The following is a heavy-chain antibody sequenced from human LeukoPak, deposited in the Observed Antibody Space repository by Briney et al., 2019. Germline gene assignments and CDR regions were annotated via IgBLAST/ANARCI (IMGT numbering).Heavy chain of an antibody. Sequence: ASVKVSCKASGYTFTGYYMHWVRQAPGQGLEWMGRINPNSGGTNYAQKFQGRVTMTRDTSISTAYMELSRLRSDDTAVYYCARDRVRKAVVVPAAPYNWFDPWGQGTLVTVSS. V-gene: IGHV1-2*06. D-gene: IGHD2-2*01. CDR1: GYTFTGYY. J-gene: IGHJ5*02. CDR3: ARDRVRKAVVVPAAPYNWFDP. CDR2: INPNSGGT.